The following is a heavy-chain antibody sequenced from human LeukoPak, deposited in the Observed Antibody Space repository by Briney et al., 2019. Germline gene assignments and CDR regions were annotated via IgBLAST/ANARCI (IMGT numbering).Heavy chain of an antibody. CDR3: ARGPSWGWNFDC. D-gene: IGHD3-16*01. J-gene: IGHJ4*02. V-gene: IGHV4-39*01. CDR1: GGSISSSSYY. CDR2: IYYSGST. Sequence: SETLSLTCTVSGGSISSSSYYWGWIRQPPGKGLEWIGSIYYSGSTYYNPSLKSRVTISVDTSKNQFSLKLSSVTAADTAVYYCARGPSWGWNFDCWGQGTLVTVSS.